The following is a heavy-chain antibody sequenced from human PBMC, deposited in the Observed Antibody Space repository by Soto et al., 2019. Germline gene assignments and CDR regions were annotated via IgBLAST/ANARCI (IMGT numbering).Heavy chain of an antibody. J-gene: IGHJ4*02. CDR3: ATKLSGANPFDY. D-gene: IGHD2-15*01. V-gene: IGHV3-23*01. CDR2: ISYGGDTA. Sequence: GGSLRLSCVASGFTFNTYSMNWVRQAPGKGLEWVSVISYGGDTAYYADPVKGRFTISRDNSRNTLYLQMENLGAEDTAIYYCATKLSGANPFDYWGQGSLVTVSS. CDR1: GFTFNTYS.